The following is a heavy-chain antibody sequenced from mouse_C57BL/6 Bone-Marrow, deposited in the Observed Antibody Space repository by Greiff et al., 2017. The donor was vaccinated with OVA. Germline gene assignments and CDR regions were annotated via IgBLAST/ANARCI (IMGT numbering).Heavy chain of an antibody. CDR1: GYTFTSYW. CDR3: TREAYWYFDV. J-gene: IGHJ1*03. CDR2: IYPGNSDT. V-gene: IGHV1-5*01. Sequence: DVQLQESGTVLARPGASVKMSCKTSGYTFTSYWMHWVKQRPGQGLEWIGAIYPGNSDTSYNQKFKGKAKLTAVTSASTAYMELSSLTNEDSAVYYCTREAYWYFDVWGTGTTVTVSS.